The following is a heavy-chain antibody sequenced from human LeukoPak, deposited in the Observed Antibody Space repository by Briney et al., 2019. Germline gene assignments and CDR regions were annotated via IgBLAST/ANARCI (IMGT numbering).Heavy chain of an antibody. D-gene: IGHD2-15*01. Sequence: GGSLRLSCAASGFTFSNYWMTWVRQAPGKGLEWVANIKQDGSEKYYVDSAKGRFTISRDNAKNSLYLQMNSPRAEDTALYYCAREDQPRGTFDYWGQGILVTVSS. CDR3: AREDQPRGTFDY. CDR1: GFTFSNYW. CDR2: IKQDGSEK. V-gene: IGHV3-7*05. J-gene: IGHJ4*02.